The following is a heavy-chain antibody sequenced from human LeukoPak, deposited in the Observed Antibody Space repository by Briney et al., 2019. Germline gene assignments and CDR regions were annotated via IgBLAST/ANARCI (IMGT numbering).Heavy chain of an antibody. V-gene: IGHV1-2*02. CDR3: ARVGRGYSYNDAFDI. CDR2: INPNSGGT. CDR1: GYTFTGYY. D-gene: IGHD5-18*01. J-gene: IGHJ3*02. Sequence: ASVKVSCKASGYTFTGYYMHWVRQAPGQGLEWMGWINPNSGGTNYAQKFRGRVTMTRDTSISTAYMELSRLRSDDTAVYYCARVGRGYSYNDAFDIGGQGTMVTVSS.